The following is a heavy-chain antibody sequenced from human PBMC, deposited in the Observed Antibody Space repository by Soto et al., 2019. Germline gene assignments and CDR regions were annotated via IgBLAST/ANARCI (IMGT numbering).Heavy chain of an antibody. CDR3: ARGLRDYYDSSGYFH. Sequence: QVQLQESGPGLVKPSQTLSLTCTVSGGSISSGGYYWSWIRQHPGQGLEWIGYIYYSGTTYYNPSLKSRVTISVDTSKTQFSLKLSSVTAADTAVYYCARGLRDYYDSSGYFHWGQGTLVTVSS. J-gene: IGHJ4*02. D-gene: IGHD3-22*01. CDR2: IYYSGTT. CDR1: GGSISSGGYY. V-gene: IGHV4-31*03.